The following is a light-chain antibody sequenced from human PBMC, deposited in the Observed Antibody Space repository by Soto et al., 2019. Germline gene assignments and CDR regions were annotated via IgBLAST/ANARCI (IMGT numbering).Light chain of an antibody. CDR3: QQYNSYWT. V-gene: IGKV1-5*03. J-gene: IGKJ1*01. CDR2: KAS. Sequence: DVQMTQSPSTLSGSVGDRVTITCRASQTISSWLAWYQQKPGKAPKLLIYKASTLKSGVPSRFSGSGSGTEFTLTISSLQPDDFATYYCQQYNSYWTFGQGTKVDMK. CDR1: QTISSW.